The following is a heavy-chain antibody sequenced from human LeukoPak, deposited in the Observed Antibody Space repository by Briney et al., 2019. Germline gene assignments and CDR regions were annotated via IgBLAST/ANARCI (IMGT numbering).Heavy chain of an antibody. CDR2: MNPNSGNT. V-gene: IGHV1-8*03. J-gene: IGHJ4*02. Sequence: INXVRXATGQGREWMGWMNPNSGNTGYAQKFQGRVTITRNTSISTAYMELSSLRSEDTAVYYCARVGIAAAGIDYWGQGTLVTVSS. CDR3: ARVGIAAAGIDY. D-gene: IGHD6-13*01.